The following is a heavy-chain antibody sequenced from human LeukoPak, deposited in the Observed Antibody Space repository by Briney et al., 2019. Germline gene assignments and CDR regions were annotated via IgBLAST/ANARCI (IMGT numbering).Heavy chain of an antibody. J-gene: IGHJ6*02. D-gene: IGHD2-2*01. Sequence: ASVKVSCKASGYTFTGYYMHWVRQAPGQGLEWMGWINAGNGNTKYSQKFQGRVTITRDTSASTAYMELSSLRSEDTAVYYCARVGPCSTSCYYYYYYGMDVWGQGTTVTVSS. CDR1: GYTFTGYY. V-gene: IGHV1-3*01. CDR3: ARVGPCSTSCYYYYYYGMDV. CDR2: INAGNGNT.